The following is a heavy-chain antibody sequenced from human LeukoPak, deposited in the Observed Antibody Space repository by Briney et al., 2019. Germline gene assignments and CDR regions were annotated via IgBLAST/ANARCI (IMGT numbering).Heavy chain of an antibody. Sequence: ASVKVSCKASGGTFSSYAISWVRQAPGQGLEWMGGIIPIFGTANYAQKFQGRVTITADESTSTAYMELSSLRSEDTAVYYCASRYCSSTSCYPPDYYYYMDVWGKGTTVTISS. D-gene: IGHD2-2*01. CDR2: IIPIFGTA. CDR1: GGTFSSYA. CDR3: ASRYCSSTSCYPPDYYYYMDV. J-gene: IGHJ6*03. V-gene: IGHV1-69*13.